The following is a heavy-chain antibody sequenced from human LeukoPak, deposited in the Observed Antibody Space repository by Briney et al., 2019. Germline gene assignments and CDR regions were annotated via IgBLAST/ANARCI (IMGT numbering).Heavy chain of an antibody. Sequence: SETLSLTCAVYGGSFSGYYWSWIRQPPGKGLEWIGEINHSGSTNYNPSLKSRVSISVDTSKNQFSLKLSSVTAADTAVYYCARHPPIGFPGGFDPWGQGTLVTVSS. J-gene: IGHJ5*02. D-gene: IGHD1-1*01. CDR3: ARHPPIGFPGGFDP. CDR1: GGSFSGYY. CDR2: INHSGST. V-gene: IGHV4-34*01.